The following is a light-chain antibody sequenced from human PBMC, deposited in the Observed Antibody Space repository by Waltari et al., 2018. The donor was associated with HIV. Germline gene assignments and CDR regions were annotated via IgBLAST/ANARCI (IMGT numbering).Light chain of an antibody. Sequence: SVLTQPPSVSGAPGQRVTISCTGSSSNIGARFDVHWYQQLPGTAPKLLINGNNNRPSGVPDRFSGSKSGTSASLAITGLQAEDEADYYCQSYDSSLSGSVFGGGTKLTVL. J-gene: IGLJ2*01. CDR2: GNN. CDR1: SSNIGARFD. V-gene: IGLV1-40*01. CDR3: QSYDSSLSGSV.